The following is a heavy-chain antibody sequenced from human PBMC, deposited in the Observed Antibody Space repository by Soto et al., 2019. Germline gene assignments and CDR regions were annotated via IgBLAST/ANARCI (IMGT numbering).Heavy chain of an antibody. Sequence: PGGSLRLSCAASGFTFDDYAMHWVRQAPGKGLEWVSGISWNSGSIGYADSVKGRFTISRDNAKNSLYLQMNSLRAEDTALYYCAKLAPLDYWGQGTLVTVSS. CDR2: ISWNSGSI. V-gene: IGHV3-9*01. J-gene: IGHJ4*02. CDR3: AKLAPLDY. CDR1: GFTFDDYA.